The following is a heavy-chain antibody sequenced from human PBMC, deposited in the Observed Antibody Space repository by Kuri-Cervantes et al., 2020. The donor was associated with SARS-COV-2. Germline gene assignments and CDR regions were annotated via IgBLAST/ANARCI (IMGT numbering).Heavy chain of an antibody. CDR1: GYIFTDYC. CDR2: INPNTGGT. V-gene: IGHV1-2*04. CDR3: ARGGAARGVLRFFDWFEAFET. J-gene: IGHJ3*02. Sequence: ASVKVSCKASGYIFTDYCIHWVRQAPGQGLEWMGWINPNTGGTNYAQKFQGWVTMTRDTSISTVYMELNRLRSDDTGVYYCARGGAARGVLRFFDWFEAFETWGQGTMVTVSS. D-gene: IGHD3-9*01.